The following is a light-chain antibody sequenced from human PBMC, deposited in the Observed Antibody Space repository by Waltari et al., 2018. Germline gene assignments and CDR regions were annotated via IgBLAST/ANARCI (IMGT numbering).Light chain of an antibody. CDR3: SSYTSSSTVV. J-gene: IGLJ2*01. CDR1: RSDVGGYNY. V-gene: IGLV2-14*01. CDR2: DVS. Sequence: QSALTQPASVSGSPGQSITISCTGTRSDVGGYNYVSWYQQHPGKAPKVMIYDVSNRPSGVSNRFSGSKSGNTASLTISGLQAEDEADYYCSSYTSSSTVVFGGGTKLTVL.